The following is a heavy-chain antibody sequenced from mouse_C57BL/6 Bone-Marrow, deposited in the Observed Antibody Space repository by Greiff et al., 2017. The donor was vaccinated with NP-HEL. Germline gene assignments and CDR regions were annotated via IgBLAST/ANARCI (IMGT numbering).Heavy chain of an antibody. CDR2: ISYDGSN. Sequence: VQLQQSGPGLVKPSQSLSLTCSVTGYSITSGYYWNWIRQFPGNKLEWMGYISYDGSNNYNPSLKNRISITRDTSKNQFFLKLNSVTTEDTATYYCARGGDGYYPFAYWGQGTLVTVSA. V-gene: IGHV3-6*01. CDR3: ARGGDGYYPFAY. J-gene: IGHJ3*01. CDR1: GYSITSGYY. D-gene: IGHD2-3*01.